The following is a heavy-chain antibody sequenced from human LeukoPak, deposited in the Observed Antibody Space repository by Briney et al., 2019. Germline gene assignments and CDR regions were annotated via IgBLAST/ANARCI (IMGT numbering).Heavy chain of an antibody. V-gene: IGHV4-59*08. Sequence: KTSETLSLTCTVSGGSISSYYWSWIRQPPGKGLEWIGYIYYSGSTNYNPSLKSRVTISVDTSKNQFSLKLSSVTAADTAVYYCARLRDYYGMDVWGQGTTVTVSS. J-gene: IGHJ6*02. CDR2: IYYSGST. CDR3: ARLRDYYGMDV. D-gene: IGHD3-10*01. CDR1: GGSISSYY.